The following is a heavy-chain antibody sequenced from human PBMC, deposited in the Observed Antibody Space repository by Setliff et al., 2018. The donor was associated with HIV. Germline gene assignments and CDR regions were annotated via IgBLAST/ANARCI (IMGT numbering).Heavy chain of an antibody. CDR3: ASPTAIPH. J-gene: IGHJ4*02. Sequence: ASVKVSCKASGYPFRDHTIHWVRQAPGQGLEWMGFVHGGTGNTKYSQKFQGRVTITRDTSASTAYMELSSLRPEDTAVYYCASPTAIPHWGQGTLVTVSS. D-gene: IGHD2-21*02. V-gene: IGHV1-3*01. CDR2: VHGGTGNT. CDR1: GYPFRDHT.